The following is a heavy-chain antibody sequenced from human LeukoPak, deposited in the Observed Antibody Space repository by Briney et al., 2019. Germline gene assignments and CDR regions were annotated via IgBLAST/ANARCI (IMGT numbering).Heavy chain of an antibody. CDR3: ARIFRSGSLDY. V-gene: IGHV4-4*07. CDR2: IYNSGSA. CDR1: GGSISSYY. J-gene: IGHJ4*02. Sequence: SETLSLTCTVSGGSISSYYWSWIRQPAGKGLEWIGRIYNSGSANYNPSLKSRVTMPLDTSKNQFSLKLSSLTAADTAVYYCARIFRSGSLDYWGQGTLVTVSS. D-gene: IGHD3-10*01.